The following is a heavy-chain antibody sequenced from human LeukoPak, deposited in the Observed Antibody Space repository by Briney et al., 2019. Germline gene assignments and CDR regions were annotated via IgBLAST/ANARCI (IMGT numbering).Heavy chain of an antibody. J-gene: IGHJ4*02. CDR1: GFTFSSYG. V-gene: IGHV3-20*04. CDR2: INWNGGST. D-gene: IGHD4-11*01. Sequence: GGSLRLSCAASGFTFSSYGMHWVRQAPGKGLEWVSGINWNGGSTGYADSVKGRITISRDNAKNSLYLQMNSLRAEDTAVYYCAKDRFTVTFDYWGQGTLVTVSS. CDR3: AKDRFTVTFDY.